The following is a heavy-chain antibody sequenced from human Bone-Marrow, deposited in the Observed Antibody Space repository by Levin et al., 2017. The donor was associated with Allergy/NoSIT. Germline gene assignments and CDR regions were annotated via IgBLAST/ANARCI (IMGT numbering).Heavy chain of an antibody. D-gene: IGHD1-26*01. J-gene: IGHJ6*02. V-gene: IGHV3-30*18. CDR3: AKGKSFQGFYYDDGMDV. CDR1: GFTFSSYG. CDR2: ISYDGSNK. Sequence: GGSLRLSCAASGFTFSSYGMHWVRQAPGKGLEWVAVISYDGSNKYYADSVKGRFTISRDNSKNTLYLQMNSLRAEDTAVYYCAKGKSFQGFYYDDGMDVWGQGTTVTVSS.